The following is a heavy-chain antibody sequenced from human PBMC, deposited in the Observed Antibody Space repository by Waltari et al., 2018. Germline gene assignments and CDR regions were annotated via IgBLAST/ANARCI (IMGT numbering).Heavy chain of an antibody. Sequence: QVQLQESGPGLVKPSETLSLTCTAPVYSISSGYYWGWIRQPPGKGREWIGSIYHSGSTYYNPSLKSRVTISVDTSKNQFSLKLSSVTAADTAVYYCARGDYGDYFDYWGQGTLVTVSS. J-gene: IGHJ4*02. CDR1: VYSISSGYY. D-gene: IGHD4-17*01. V-gene: IGHV4-38-2*02. CDR3: ARGDYGDYFDY. CDR2: IYHSGST.